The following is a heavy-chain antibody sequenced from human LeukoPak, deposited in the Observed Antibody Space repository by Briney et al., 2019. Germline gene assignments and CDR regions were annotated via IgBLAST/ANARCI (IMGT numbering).Heavy chain of an antibody. CDR1: GGSISSSSYY. V-gene: IGHV4-39*07. D-gene: IGHD6-13*01. Sequence: SETLSLTCTVSGGSISSSSYYWGWIRQPPGKGLEWIGSIYYSGSTYYNPSLKSRVTISVDTSKNQFSLKLSSVTAADTAVYYCARVAAGHYYYYYYMDVWGKGTTVTVSS. J-gene: IGHJ6*03. CDR3: ARVAAGHYYYYYYMDV. CDR2: IYYSGST.